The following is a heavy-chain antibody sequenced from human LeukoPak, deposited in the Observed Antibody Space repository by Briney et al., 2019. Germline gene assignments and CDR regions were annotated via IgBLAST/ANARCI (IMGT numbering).Heavy chain of an antibody. D-gene: IGHD2-21*01. J-gene: IGHJ3*02. CDR2: IKQDGSEI. CDR3: ARGYCGGDCYLVAHAFDI. Sequence: GGSLRLSCAASGFTFSSYWMSWVRQAPGKGLEWVANIKQDGSEIYYVDSVKGRFTISRDNAKNSLYLQMNSLRAEDTAVYYCARGYCGGDCYLVAHAFDIWGQGTMVTVSS. CDR1: GFTFSSYW. V-gene: IGHV3-7*01.